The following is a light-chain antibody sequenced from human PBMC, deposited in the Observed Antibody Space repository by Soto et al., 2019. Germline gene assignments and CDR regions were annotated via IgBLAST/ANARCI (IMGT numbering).Light chain of an antibody. CDR1: QSVGNN. Sequence: EIVMTQSPATLSVSPGERATLSCRASQSVGNNLAWYQQQPGQAPRLLIHGASTRATGVPGRFSGSGSGTEFTLITTRIQSEDFAVYYCQQYHDWPPLTFGGGTKVEIK. CDR2: GAS. J-gene: IGKJ4*01. CDR3: QQYHDWPPLT. V-gene: IGKV3-15*01.